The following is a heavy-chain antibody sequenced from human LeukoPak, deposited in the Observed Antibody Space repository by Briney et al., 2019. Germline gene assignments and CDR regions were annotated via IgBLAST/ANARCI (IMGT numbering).Heavy chain of an antibody. CDR3: ARDRLVVPAMAYYYYMDV. CDR2: IYYSGST. CDR1: GGSISSYY. Sequence: SETLSLTCTVSGGSISSYYWSWIRQPPGKGLEWIGYIYYSGSTNYNPSLKSRVTISVDTSKNQFSLKLSSVTAADTAAYYCARDRLVVPAMAYYYYMDVWGKGTTVTVSS. D-gene: IGHD2-2*01. J-gene: IGHJ6*03. V-gene: IGHV4-59*01.